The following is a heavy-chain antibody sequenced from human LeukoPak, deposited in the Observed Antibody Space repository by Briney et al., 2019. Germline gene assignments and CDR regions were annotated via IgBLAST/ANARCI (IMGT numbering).Heavy chain of an antibody. CDR1: GFTFSSYS. CDR3: ARYCSGGSCHFWDYGMDV. V-gene: IGHV3-21*01. D-gene: IGHD2-15*01. J-gene: IGHJ6*02. CDR2: ISSSSSYI. Sequence: GGSLGLSCAASGFTFSSYSMNWVRQAPGKGLEWVSSISSSSSYIYYADSVKGRFTISRDNAKNSLYLQMNSLRAEDTAVYYCARYCSGGSCHFWDYGMDVWGQGTTVTVSS.